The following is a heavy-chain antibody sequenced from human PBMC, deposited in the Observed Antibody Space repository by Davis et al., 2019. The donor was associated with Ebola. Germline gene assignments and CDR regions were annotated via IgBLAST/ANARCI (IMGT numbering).Heavy chain of an antibody. CDR1: GFTVSSNY. D-gene: IGHD2-21*01. CDR2: ISSSSSYI. V-gene: IGHV3-21*01. CDR3: ARERGYCGGDCYSGTFDY. J-gene: IGHJ4*02. Sequence: GESLKISCAASGFTVSSNYMSWVRQAPGKGLEWVSSISSSSSYIYYADSVKGRFTISRDNSKNTLYLQMNSLRAEDTAVYYCARERGYCGGDCYSGTFDYWGQGTLVTVSS.